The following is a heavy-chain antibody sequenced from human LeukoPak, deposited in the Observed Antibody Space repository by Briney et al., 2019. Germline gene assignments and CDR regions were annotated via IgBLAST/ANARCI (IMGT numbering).Heavy chain of an antibody. J-gene: IGHJ4*02. CDR2: IYYSGST. CDR1: GGSISSGGYY. V-gene: IGHV4-31*03. D-gene: IGHD6-19*01. Sequence: TSETLSLTCTVSGGSISSGGYYWSWIRQHPGKGLEWIGYIYYSGSTYYNPSLKSRVTISVDTSKNQFPLKLSSVTAADTAVYYCARDRSSGWYHFDYWGQGTLVTVSS. CDR3: ARDRSSGWYHFDY.